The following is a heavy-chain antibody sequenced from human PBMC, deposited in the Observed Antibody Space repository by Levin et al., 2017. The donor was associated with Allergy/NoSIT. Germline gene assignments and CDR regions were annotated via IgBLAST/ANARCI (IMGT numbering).Heavy chain of an antibody. D-gene: IGHD3-22*01. J-gene: IGHJ4*02. CDR1: GYTFTGYY. CDR2: INPNSGGT. V-gene: IGHV1-2*02. CDR3: ARVNVRYYYDSSGYSH. Sequence: ASVKVSCKASGYTFTGYYMHWVRQAPGQGLEWMGWINPNSGGTNYAQKFQGRVTMTRDTSISTAYMELSRLRSDDTAVYYCARVNVRYYYDSSGYSHWGQGTLVTVSS.